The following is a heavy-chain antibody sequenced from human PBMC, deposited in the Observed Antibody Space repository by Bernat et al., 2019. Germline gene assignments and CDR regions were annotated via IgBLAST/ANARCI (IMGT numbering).Heavy chain of an antibody. CDR3: ARDSVWFRGFYGMDV. CDR1: GYTFTSYA. D-gene: IGHD3-10*01. J-gene: IGHJ6*02. CDR2: INAGNGNA. V-gene: IGHV1-3*01. Sequence: QVQLVQSGAEVKKPGASVKVSCKASGYTFTSYAMHWVRQAPGQRLEWMGWINAGNGNAKYSQKFQGRVTITRDTSASTAYMELSSLRSEDTAVYYCARDSVWFRGFYGMDVWGQGTTVTVSS.